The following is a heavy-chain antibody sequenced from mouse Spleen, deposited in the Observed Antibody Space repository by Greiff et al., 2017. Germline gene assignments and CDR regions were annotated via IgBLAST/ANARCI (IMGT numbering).Heavy chain of an antibody. V-gene: IGHV5-9-4*01. D-gene: IGHD2-1*01. J-gene: IGHJ3*01. CDR3: ARDEHGNYGFAY. CDR2: ISSGGSYT. CDR1: GFTFSSYA. Sequence: VQLVESGGGLVKPGGSLKLSCAASGFTFSSYAMSWVRQSPEKRLEWVAEISSGGSYTYYPDTVTGRFTISRDNAKNTLYLEMSSLRSEDTAMYYCARDEHGNYGFAYWGQGTLVTVSA.